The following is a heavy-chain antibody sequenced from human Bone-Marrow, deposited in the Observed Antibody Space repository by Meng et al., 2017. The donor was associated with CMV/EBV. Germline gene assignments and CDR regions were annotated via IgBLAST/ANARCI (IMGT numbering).Heavy chain of an antibody. Sequence: GGSLRLSCAASGFTVSSNYMSWVRQAPGKGLEWVSVIYSGGSTYYADSVKGRFTISRDNSKNTLYLQMNSLRAEDTAVYYCAVRFCSGGSCAVGALGAFGYWGQGTLVTVSS. CDR3: AVRFCSGGSCAVGALGAFGY. CDR2: IYSGGST. D-gene: IGHD2-15*01. V-gene: IGHV3-53*01. CDR1: GFTVSSNY. J-gene: IGHJ4*02.